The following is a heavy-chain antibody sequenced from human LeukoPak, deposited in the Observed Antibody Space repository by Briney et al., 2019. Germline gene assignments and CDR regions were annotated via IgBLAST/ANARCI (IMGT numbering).Heavy chain of an antibody. J-gene: IGHJ4*02. CDR1: GFTFDDYG. D-gene: IGHD2-15*01. Sequence: GGSLRLSCAASGFTFDDYGMSWVRQAPGKGLEWVSGINWNGGSTGYADSVKGRFTISRDNAKNSLYLQMNSLRAEDTALYYCARDSRIFCSGGSCYGTSGFDYWGQGTLVTVSS. CDR3: ARDSRIFCSGGSCYGTSGFDY. V-gene: IGHV3-20*04. CDR2: INWNGGST.